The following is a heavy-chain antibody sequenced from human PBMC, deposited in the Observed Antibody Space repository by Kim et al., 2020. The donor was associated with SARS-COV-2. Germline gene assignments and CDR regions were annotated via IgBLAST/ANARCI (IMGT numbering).Heavy chain of an antibody. J-gene: IGHJ4*02. CDR1: GGSVSSGSYY. Sequence: SETLSLTCTVSGGSVSSGSYYWSWIRQPPGKGLEWIGYIYYSGSTNYNPSLKSRVTISVDTSKNQFSLKLSSVTAADTAVYYCARADGYSSGWSPYYFDYWAQGTLVTVSS. CDR3: ARADGYSSGWSPYYFDY. CDR2: IYYSGST. V-gene: IGHV4-61*01. D-gene: IGHD6-19*01.